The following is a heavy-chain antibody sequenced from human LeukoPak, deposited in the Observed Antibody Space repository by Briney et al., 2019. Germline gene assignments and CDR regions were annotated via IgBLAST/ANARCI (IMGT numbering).Heavy chain of an antibody. CDR1: GFTFSSYA. J-gene: IGHJ3*02. CDR3: AREALQNDAFDI. D-gene: IGHD4-11*01. V-gene: IGHV3-30-3*01. Sequence: GRSLRLSCAASGFTFSSYAMHWVRQAPGKGLEWVAVISYDGSNKYYADSVKGRFTISRDNSKNTLYLQMNSLRAEDTAVYYCAREALQNDAFDIWGQGTMVTVSS. CDR2: ISYDGSNK.